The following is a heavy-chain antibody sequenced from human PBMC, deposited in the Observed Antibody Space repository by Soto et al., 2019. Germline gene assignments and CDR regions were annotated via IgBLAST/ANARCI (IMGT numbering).Heavy chain of an antibody. CDR1: CVAISSGNW. D-gene: IGHD2-8*01. CDR2: IFHDGTA. V-gene: IGHV4-4*02. CDR3: ARLVYDTRLNYMYFDF. Sequence: SETLSLTCAVSCVAISSGNWWTWVRQTPQRGLEYIGEIFHDGTANYYPSFERRVAISVDTSKNQFSLKLTSVTAADTAIYFCARLVYDTRLNYMYFDFWGQGALVTVSS. J-gene: IGHJ4*02.